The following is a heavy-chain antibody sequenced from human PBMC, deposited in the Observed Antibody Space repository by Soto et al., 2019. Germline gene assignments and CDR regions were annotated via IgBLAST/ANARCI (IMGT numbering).Heavy chain of an antibody. D-gene: IGHD6-13*01. J-gene: IGHJ4*02. CDR3: ARDRFASSGSYFDY. V-gene: IGHV3-30-3*01. CDR1: GFTFSNYA. CDR2: ISDDGSNK. Sequence: QVQLVESGGGVVQPGRSLRLSCAASGFTFSNYALHWVRQAPCKGLEWVSVISDDGSNKYYADSVKGRFTISRDNSKNTLYLQMNSLRAEDTAVYYCARDRFASSGSYFDYWGQGTPVTVSS.